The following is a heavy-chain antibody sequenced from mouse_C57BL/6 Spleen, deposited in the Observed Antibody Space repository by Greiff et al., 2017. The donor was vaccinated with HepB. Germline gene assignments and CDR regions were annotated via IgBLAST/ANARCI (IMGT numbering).Heavy chain of an antibody. D-gene: IGHD2-4*01. CDR3: ARSKDYLYAMDY. Sequence: QVQLKQPGAELVKPGASVKMSCKASGYTFTSYWITWVKQRPGQGLEWIGDIYPGSGSTNYNEKFKSKATLTVDTSSSTAYMQLSSLTSEDSAVYYCARSKDYLYAMDYWGQGTSVTVSS. J-gene: IGHJ4*01. CDR2: IYPGSGST. V-gene: IGHV1-55*01. CDR1: GYTFTSYW.